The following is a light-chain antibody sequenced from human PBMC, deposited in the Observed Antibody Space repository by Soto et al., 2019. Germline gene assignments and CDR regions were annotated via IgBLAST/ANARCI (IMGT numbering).Light chain of an antibody. CDR2: GAS. J-gene: IGKJ1*01. CDR3: QQYNNWPRT. V-gene: IGKV3-15*01. Sequence: EIVMKQSPATLSVSPGERATLSCRASQSVSSNLAWYQQKPGQAPRILIYGASTRDTGIPARFSGSGSWTEFTLTISRLQSEDFAVYYCQQYNNWPRTFGQGTKVDIK. CDR1: QSVSSN.